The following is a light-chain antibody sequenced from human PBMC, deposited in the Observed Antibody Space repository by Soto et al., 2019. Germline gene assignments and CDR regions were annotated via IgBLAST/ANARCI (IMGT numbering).Light chain of an antibody. V-gene: IGKV1-39*01. CDR2: AAS. CDR1: QSISSY. Sequence: DIQMTQSPSSLSASVGDRVTITCRASQSISSYLNWYHQKPGKAPKLLIYAASSLQSGVPSRFSGSGSGTDFTLTISSLQPEDFETYYCQQSYSTPRTYGQETKVDIK. J-gene: IGKJ1*01. CDR3: QQSYSTPRT.